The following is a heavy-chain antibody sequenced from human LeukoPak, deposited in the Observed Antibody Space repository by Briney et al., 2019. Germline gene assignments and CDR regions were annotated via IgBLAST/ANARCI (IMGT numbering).Heavy chain of an antibody. V-gene: IGHV1-69*06. Sequence: ASVKVSCKASGGTFHSYTFTWVRQAPGQGLEWMGRVLPLSNTVDYAQKLRGRVTITADKSTRTAYMELRSLTSEDTAVYYCARGAFNYEMLTGYYSDLQSWGQGTLVIVSS. CDR1: GGTFHSYT. J-gene: IGHJ5*02. CDR2: VLPLSNTV. CDR3: ARGAFNYEMLTGYYSDLQS. D-gene: IGHD3-9*01.